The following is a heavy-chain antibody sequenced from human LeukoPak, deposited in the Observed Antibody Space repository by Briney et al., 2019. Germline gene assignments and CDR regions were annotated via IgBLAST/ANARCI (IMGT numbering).Heavy chain of an antibody. V-gene: IGHV4-34*01. J-gene: IGHJ4*02. D-gene: IGHD4-17*01. Sequence: PSETLSLTCAVYGGSFSGYYWSRIRQPPGKGLEWIGEINHSGSTNYNPSLKSRVTISVDTSKNQFSLKLSSVTAADTAVYYCAVNKKTVTLDYWGQGTLVTVSS. CDR1: GGSFSGYY. CDR2: INHSGST. CDR3: AVNKKTVTLDY.